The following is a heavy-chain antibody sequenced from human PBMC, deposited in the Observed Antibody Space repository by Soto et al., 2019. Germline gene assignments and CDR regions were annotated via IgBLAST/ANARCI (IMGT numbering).Heavy chain of an antibody. V-gene: IGHV4-30-4*01. CDR2: IYHTGNT. D-gene: IGHD2-2*01. CDR3: ARDEYQLLSSVSWFDS. Sequence: PSLTCTVSGGSISDDSYWSWIRQTPGKGLEWIGYIYHTGNTYYNPSLRSRVSISVDKSKSQFSLKLISVTAADTAVYFCARDEYQLLSSVSWFDSWGQGTMVTVYS. J-gene: IGHJ5*01. CDR1: GGSISDDSY.